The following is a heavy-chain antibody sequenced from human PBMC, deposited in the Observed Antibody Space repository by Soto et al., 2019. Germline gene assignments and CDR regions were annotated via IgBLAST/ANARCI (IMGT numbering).Heavy chain of an antibody. CDR2: ISYDGSNK. V-gene: IGHV3-30-3*01. D-gene: IGHD3-3*01. CDR1: GFTFSSYA. CDR3: ARGYDFWSGYYYPYGMDV. Sequence: GGSLRLSCAASGFTFSSYARHWVRQAPGKGLEWVAVISYDGSNKNHADTVKGRFTISRDNSKNTLYLQMNSLRAEDTAVYYCARGYDFWSGYYYPYGMDVWGQGTTVTVSS. J-gene: IGHJ6*02.